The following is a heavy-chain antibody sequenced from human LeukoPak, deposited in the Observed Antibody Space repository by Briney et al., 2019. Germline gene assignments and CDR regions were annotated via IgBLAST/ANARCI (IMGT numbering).Heavy chain of an antibody. CDR3: AREGYYDSSGYYPGRDAFDI. CDR2: INPSGGST. D-gene: IGHD3-22*01. J-gene: IGHJ3*02. CDR1: GYTFTSYY. V-gene: IGHV1-46*01. Sequence: ASVKVSCKASGYTFTSYYMHWVRQAPGQGLEWMGIINPSGGSTSYAQKFQGRVTMTRDTSTSTVYMELSSLRSEDTAVYYCAREGYYDSSGYYPGRDAFDIWGQGTMVTVSS.